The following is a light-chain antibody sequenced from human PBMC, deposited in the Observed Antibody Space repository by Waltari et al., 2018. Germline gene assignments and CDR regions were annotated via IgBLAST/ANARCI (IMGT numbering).Light chain of an antibody. V-gene: IGKV3-15*01. CDR1: QSVSSN. J-gene: IGKJ1*01. CDR2: GAS. Sequence: EIVMTQSPATLSVYPGERATLSCRASQSVSSNLAWYQQRPGQAPRLLIHGASTRATGIPARFSGSGSGTEFTLTISSLQSEDFAVYHCQQYNEWPRTFGQGTKVEIK. CDR3: QQYNEWPRT.